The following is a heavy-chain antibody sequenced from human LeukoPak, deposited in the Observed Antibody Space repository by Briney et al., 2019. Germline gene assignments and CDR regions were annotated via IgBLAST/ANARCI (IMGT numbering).Heavy chain of an antibody. CDR1: GGSFSGYY. V-gene: IGHV4-34*01. CDR2: INHSGST. CDR3: ARHPDNWNDGFDY. J-gene: IGHJ4*02. D-gene: IGHD1-20*01. Sequence: SETLSLTCAVYGGSFSGYYWSWIRQPPGKGLEWIGEINHSGSTNYNPSLKSRVTISVDTSKNQFSLKLSSVTAADTAVYYCARHPDNWNDGFDYWGQGTLVTVSS.